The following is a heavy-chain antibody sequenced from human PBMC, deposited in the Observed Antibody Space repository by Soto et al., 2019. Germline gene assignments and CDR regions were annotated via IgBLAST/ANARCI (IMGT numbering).Heavy chain of an antibody. CDR1: GGSISSSSYY. J-gene: IGHJ4*02. Sequence: SEPLSLTSTVSGGSISSSSYYWGWIRQPPGKGLEWIGSIYYSGSTYYNPSLKSRVTISVDTSKNQFSLKLSSVTAADTAVYYCARRDYGEGYFDYWGQGTLVTVSP. V-gene: IGHV4-39*01. D-gene: IGHD4-17*01. CDR3: ARRDYGEGYFDY. CDR2: IYYSGST.